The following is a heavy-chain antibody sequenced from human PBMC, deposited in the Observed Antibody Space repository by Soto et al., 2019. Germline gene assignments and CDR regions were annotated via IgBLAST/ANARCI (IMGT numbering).Heavy chain of an antibody. V-gene: IGHV4-4*02. D-gene: IGHD1-26*01. CDR1: GASLRSNNW. J-gene: IGHJ4*02. CDR2: IFHSGSA. CDR3: ARVYGGSYSDS. Sequence: SETLSLTCAVSGASLRSNNWWSWVRQPPGKGLEWIGEIFHSGSAHYNPSLKPRVTISVDTSKNQFSLSLSSVTAADTAVYYCARVYGGSYSDSWGQGTLVTVSS.